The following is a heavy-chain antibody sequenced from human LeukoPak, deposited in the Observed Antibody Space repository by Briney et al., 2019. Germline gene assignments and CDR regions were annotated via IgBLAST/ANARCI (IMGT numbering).Heavy chain of an antibody. CDR2: FDPVDGET. J-gene: IGHJ6*02. D-gene: IGHD3-10*01. Sequence: GASVKVSCKVSGYTLTELSMHWVRQAPGKGLEWMGGFDPVDGETIYAQKFQGRVTMTEDTSTDTAYMELSSLRSEDTAVYYCATGITMVRGVPPYYYYGMDVWGQGTTVTVSS. CDR3: ATGITMVRGVPPYYYYGMDV. V-gene: IGHV1-24*01. CDR1: GYTLTELS.